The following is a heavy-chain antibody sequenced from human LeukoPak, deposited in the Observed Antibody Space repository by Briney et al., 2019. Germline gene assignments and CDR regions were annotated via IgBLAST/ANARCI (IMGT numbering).Heavy chain of an antibody. V-gene: IGHV3-48*04. D-gene: IGHD2-21*02. Sequence: GGSLRLSCAASGFTFSSYSMNWVRQAPGKGLEWVSYISSSSSTIYYADSVKGRFTISRDNAKNSLYLQMNSLRAEDTAVYYCARMDIVVVTAMGYWGQGTLVTVSS. CDR1: GFTFSSYS. CDR3: ARMDIVVVTAMGY. CDR2: ISSSSSTI. J-gene: IGHJ4*02.